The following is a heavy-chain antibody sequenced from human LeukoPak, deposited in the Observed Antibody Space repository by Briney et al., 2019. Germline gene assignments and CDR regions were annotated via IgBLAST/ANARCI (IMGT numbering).Heavy chain of an antibody. CDR3: GKGSRDRDYYDSSGYYHDY. Sequence: GGSLRLSCAASGFTFSSYAMSWVRQAPGKGLEWVSAISGSGGSTYYADSVKGRFTISRDNSKKTLYLQMNSLRAEDTAVYFCGKGSRDRDYYDSSGYYHDYWGQGTLVTVSS. CDR2: ISGSGGST. D-gene: IGHD3-22*01. V-gene: IGHV3-23*01. CDR1: GFTFSSYA. J-gene: IGHJ4*02.